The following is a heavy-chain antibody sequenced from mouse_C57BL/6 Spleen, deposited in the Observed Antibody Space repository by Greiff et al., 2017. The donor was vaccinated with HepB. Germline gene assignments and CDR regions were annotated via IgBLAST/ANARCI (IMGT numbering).Heavy chain of an antibody. Sequence: QVQLKQPGAELVKPGASVKLSCKASGYTFTSYWMQWVKQRPGQGLEWIGEIEPSDSYTNYNQKFKGKATLTVDTSSSTAYMQLSSLTSEDSAVYYCARRGSSLYAMDYWGQGTSVTVSS. D-gene: IGHD1-1*01. J-gene: IGHJ4*01. CDR3: ARRGSSLYAMDY. CDR1: GYTFTSYW. CDR2: IEPSDSYT. V-gene: IGHV1-50*01.